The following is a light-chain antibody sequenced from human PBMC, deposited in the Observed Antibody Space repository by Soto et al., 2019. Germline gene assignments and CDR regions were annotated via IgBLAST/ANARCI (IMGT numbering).Light chain of an antibody. V-gene: IGKV1-5*01. CDR1: QSVSSW. CDR3: QQYNGYPRT. Sequence: DIQMTQSPSTLSASVGDRVTITCRASQSVSSWLAWYQQQPGKAPKLLIYDASSLESGVPSRFSGSGSGTEFTLTISSLQPDDFATYYCQQYNGYPRTFGLGTKVEIK. CDR2: DAS. J-gene: IGKJ1*01.